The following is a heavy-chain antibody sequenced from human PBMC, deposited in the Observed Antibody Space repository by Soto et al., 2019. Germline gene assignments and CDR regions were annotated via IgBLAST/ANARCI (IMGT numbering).Heavy chain of an antibody. V-gene: IGHV1-18*04. CDR3: ARASLTIFGAPYGMDV. D-gene: IGHD3-3*01. CDR1: GYPFTRYS. Sequence: ASVKVSCKASGYPFTRYSIRWVRQAPGQGLEWMGWISGYNGDTEYSKNFQGRLAMTIDTSTTTASMELRSLRSDDTAVYYCARASLTIFGAPYGMDVWGQGTSVTVSS. CDR2: ISGYNGDT. J-gene: IGHJ6*02.